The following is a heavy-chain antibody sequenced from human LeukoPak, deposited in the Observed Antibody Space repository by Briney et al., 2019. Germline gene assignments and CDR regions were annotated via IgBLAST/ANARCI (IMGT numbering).Heavy chain of an antibody. Sequence: SVKVSCKESGYTLTSYYMHWVRQAPGQGLEWMGILNPSGGSTSYAQKFQGRVTMTRDTSTNTVYMELSSLRSEDTAVYFCARATLSDYYFNYWGQGTLVTVSS. V-gene: IGHV1-46*01. CDR1: GYTLTSYY. CDR2: LNPSGGST. J-gene: IGHJ4*02. CDR3: ARATLSDYYFNY.